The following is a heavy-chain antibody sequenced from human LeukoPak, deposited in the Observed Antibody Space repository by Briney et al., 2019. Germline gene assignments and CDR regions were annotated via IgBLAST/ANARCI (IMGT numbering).Heavy chain of an antibody. V-gene: IGHV4-4*07. CDR2: IHPSGST. D-gene: IGHD3-16*01. CDR3: ARVIMDYVWGSFIPSQDYFDY. CDR1: GDSISSYY. J-gene: IGHJ4*02. Sequence: SETLSLTCTVSGDSISSYYWSWIRQPAGKGLEWIGRIHPSGSTNYNPSLKSRVTLSVDTSKNEFSLKLSSVTAADTAVYYCARVIMDYVWGSFIPSQDYFDYWGQGTLVTVSS.